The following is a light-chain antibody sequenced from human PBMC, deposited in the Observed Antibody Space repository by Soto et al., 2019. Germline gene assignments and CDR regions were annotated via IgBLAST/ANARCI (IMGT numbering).Light chain of an antibody. V-gene: IGKV3-11*01. J-gene: IGKJ4*01. CDR2: DAS. CDR3: QQRSTWLT. CDR1: QSVSSY. Sequence: EIVLTQSPATLSLSPGERATLSCRASQSVSSYLAWYQQKPGQAPRLLIYDASNRATGIPARFSGSGSGTDFTLTISSLVPEDFAVYYCQQRSTWLTFGGGTKV.